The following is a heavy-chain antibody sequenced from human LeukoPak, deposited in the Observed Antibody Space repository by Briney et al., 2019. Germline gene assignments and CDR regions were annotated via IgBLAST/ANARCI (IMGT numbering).Heavy chain of an antibody. CDR2: ISYSGST. V-gene: IGHV4-31*01. CDR3: TVGPHHYFDS. CDR1: GGSINSGGYY. D-gene: IGHD4-11*01. Sequence: PSETLSLTCTVSGGSINSGGYYWSWIRQHPGKGLEWTGYISYSGSTYYNPSLKSQVTISLDTSKNQFSLRLSSVSAADTAVYFCTVGPHHYFDSWGQGTLVTVSS. J-gene: IGHJ4*02.